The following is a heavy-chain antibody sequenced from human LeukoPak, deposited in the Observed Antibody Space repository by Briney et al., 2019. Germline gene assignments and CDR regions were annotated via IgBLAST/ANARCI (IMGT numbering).Heavy chain of an antibody. D-gene: IGHD5-12*01. J-gene: IGHJ4*02. V-gene: IGHV4-59*12. CDR1: GGSISSYY. CDR2: IYYSGST. CDR3: ARGRPRLIDY. Sequence: SETLSLTCTVSGGSISSYYWSWIRQPPGKGLEWIGYIYYSGSTNYNPSLKSRVTISVDTSKNQFSLKLSSVTAADTAVYYCARGRPRLIDYWGQGTLVTVSS.